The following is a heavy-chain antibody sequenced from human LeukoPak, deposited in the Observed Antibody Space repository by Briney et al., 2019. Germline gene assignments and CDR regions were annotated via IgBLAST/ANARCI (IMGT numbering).Heavy chain of an antibody. D-gene: IGHD3-16*01. J-gene: IGHJ4*02. CDR2: LKKKTDGGTT. Sequence: PGGSLRLSCAASGFTFSNAWMNWVRQAPGKGLEWVARLKKKTDGGTTDYAAPVKGRFTISRDDSRNMPYLQMDSLKTEDTAIYYCTTFSYVLDYWGQGTLVTVSS. CDR1: GFTFSNAW. V-gene: IGHV3-15*01. CDR3: TTFSYVLDY.